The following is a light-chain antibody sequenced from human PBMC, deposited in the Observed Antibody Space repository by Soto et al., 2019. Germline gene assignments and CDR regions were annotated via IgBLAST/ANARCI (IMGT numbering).Light chain of an antibody. CDR2: ANS. J-gene: IGLJ2*01. Sequence: QSVLTQPPSVSGAPGQRVTISCTGSRSNIGTGYDVHWYQQLPGTAPKLLIYANSNRPSGVPDRFSGSKSGTSASLAITGLQAEEEADYYCQSYDSSLSGSGGVFGGGTQLTVL. CDR3: QSYDSSLSGSGGV. V-gene: IGLV1-40*01. CDR1: RSNIGTGYD.